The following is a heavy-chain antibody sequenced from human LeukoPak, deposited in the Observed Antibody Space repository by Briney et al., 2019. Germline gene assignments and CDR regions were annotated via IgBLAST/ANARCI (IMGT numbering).Heavy chain of an antibody. J-gene: IGHJ4*02. D-gene: IGHD3-22*01. CDR1: GYTFTSYG. CDR3: AGAGYDSSGYCDY. Sequence: ASVKVSCKASGYTFTSYGISWVRQAPGQGLEWMGWISAYNGNTNYAQKLQGRVTMTTDTSTSTVYMELSSLRSEDTAVYYCAGAGYDSSGYCDYWGQGTLVTVSS. V-gene: IGHV1-18*01. CDR2: ISAYNGNT.